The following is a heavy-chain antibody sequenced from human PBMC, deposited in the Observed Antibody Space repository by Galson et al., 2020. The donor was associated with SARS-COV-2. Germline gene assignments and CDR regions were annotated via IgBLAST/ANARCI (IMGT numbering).Heavy chain of an antibody. V-gene: IGHV3-43D*04. CDR1: GFTFDDFA. D-gene: IGHD6-13*01. CDR3: AKVAGGYSASWYGHFDC. Sequence: GGSLRLSCAASGFTFDDFAMNWVRQAPGKGLEWVALISWDGDTTKYADSVKGRFIISRDNRKSSLYLQMKSLRPDDTAFYYCAKVAGGYSASWYGHFDCWGQGTLVSVSS. CDR2: ISWDGDTT. J-gene: IGHJ4*02.